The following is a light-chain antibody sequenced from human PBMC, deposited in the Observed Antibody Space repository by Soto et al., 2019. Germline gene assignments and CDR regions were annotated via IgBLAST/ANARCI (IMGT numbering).Light chain of an antibody. V-gene: IGKV3-15*01. Sequence: EIVMTQSPATLSVSPGDTATLFCRASQSIGSNLAWYQQKPGQAPRLLIHGASTRATGVPSRFNGSGSGTDFTLTISSLQSEDFAVYYCQQYNKWPLTFGQGTKVDIK. CDR1: QSIGSN. CDR3: QQYNKWPLT. CDR2: GAS. J-gene: IGKJ1*01.